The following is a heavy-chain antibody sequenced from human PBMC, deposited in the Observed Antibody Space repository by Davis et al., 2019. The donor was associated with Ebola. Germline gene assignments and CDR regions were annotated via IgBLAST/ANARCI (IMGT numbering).Heavy chain of an antibody. CDR3: AREEGSSRWQNNWFDY. D-gene: IGHD2-2*01. CDR2: IWYEGTDG. Sequence: GESLKISCEASGFSFDAYAMHWVRQAPGKGLEWVSSIWYEGTDGNYADSVSGRFIISRDDSKNTLYLQMNSLRVEDTAIYYCAREEGSSRWQNNWFDYWGQGTLVTVSS. V-gene: IGHV3-33*08. J-gene: IGHJ5*01. CDR1: GFSFDAYA.